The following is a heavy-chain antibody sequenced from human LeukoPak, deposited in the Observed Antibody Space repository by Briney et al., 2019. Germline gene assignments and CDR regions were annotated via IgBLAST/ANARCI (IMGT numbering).Heavy chain of an antibody. CDR1: GITFSDYY. J-gene: IGHJ4*02. CDR3: AKGYGSTWTFDY. V-gene: IGHV3-11*04. CDR2: ISSTGSTT. D-gene: IGHD6-13*01. Sequence: PGGSLRLSCAASGITFSDYYMSWIRQVPGKGLEWLAYISSTGSTTNYANSVKGRFTIPRDNTKKSLYLQMNSLGGEDTAVYYCAKGYGSTWTFDYWGQGILVTVSS.